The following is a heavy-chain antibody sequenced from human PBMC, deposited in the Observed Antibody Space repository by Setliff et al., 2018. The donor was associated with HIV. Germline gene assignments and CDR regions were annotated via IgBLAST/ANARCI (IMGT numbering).Heavy chain of an antibody. CDR2: ITPNSGGT. Sequence: GASVKVSCKASGYSLTDFYIHWVRQAPGQGLEWMGWITPNSGGTEYAGKFQGRVTLTRDTTINTAYMEVTRLTSDDTAVYYCAGVSSQFSEWRKDYFEYWGRGSRVTAPQ. D-gene: IGHD3-3*01. V-gene: IGHV1-2*02. CDR3: AGVSSQFSEWRKDYFEY. J-gene: IGHJ4*02. CDR1: GYSLTDFY.